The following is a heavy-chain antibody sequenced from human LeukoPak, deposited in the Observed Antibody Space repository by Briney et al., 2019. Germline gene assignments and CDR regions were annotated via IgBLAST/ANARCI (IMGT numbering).Heavy chain of an antibody. Sequence: PGGSLRLSCAASGFTFSSYEMNWVRQAPGKGLEWVSYISSGGSTIYYADSVRGRFTISRDNAKNSLYLQMNSLRAEDTAVYYCAELGITMIGGVWGKGTTVTISS. CDR1: GFTFSSYE. V-gene: IGHV3-48*03. CDR3: AELGITMIGGV. D-gene: IGHD3-10*02. J-gene: IGHJ6*04. CDR2: ISSGGSTI.